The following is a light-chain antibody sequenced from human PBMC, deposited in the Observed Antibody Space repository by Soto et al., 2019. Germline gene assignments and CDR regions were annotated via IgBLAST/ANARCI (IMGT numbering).Light chain of an antibody. V-gene: IGKV1-5*03. J-gene: IGKJ1*01. Sequence: DIQMTQSPATLAASVGDRVSITCRASQRIDTWLAWYQQKPGKAPNLLIYKASRLQSGVPSRFSGSGSGTEFTLTSSSLQPEDFATYYCQEYRNNYGTFGQGTKVDIK. CDR3: QEYRNNYGT. CDR2: KAS. CDR1: QRIDTW.